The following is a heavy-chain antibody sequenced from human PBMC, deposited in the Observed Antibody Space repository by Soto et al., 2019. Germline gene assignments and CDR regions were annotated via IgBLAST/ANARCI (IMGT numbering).Heavy chain of an antibody. V-gene: IGHV4-31*03. CDR1: GGSISSGGYY. J-gene: IGHJ6*02. D-gene: IGHD2-21*02. CDR3: ARDLLTTIPRDAPFYYYYGMDV. CDR2: IYYSGST. Sequence: PSETLSLTCTVSGGSISSGGYYWSWIRQHPGKGLEWIGYIYYSGSTYYNPSLKSRVTISVDTSKNQFSLKLSSVTAADTAVYYCARDLLTTIPRDAPFYYYYGMDVWGQGTTVTVSS.